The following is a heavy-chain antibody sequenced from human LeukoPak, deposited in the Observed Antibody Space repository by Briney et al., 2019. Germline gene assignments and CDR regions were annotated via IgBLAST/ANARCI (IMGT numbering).Heavy chain of an antibody. D-gene: IGHD1-26*01. CDR3: ASSGSYRFDY. V-gene: IGHV3-48*02. CDR2: ITASGTAM. J-gene: IGHJ4*02. Sequence: PPERSLRLSCAASGFTFSSYSMNWVRQAPGKGLEWVSHITASGTAMFYADSVKGRFTISRDNAKNSLYLQMNSLRDEDTAVYYCASSGSYRFDYWGQGTLVTVSS. CDR1: GFTFSSYS.